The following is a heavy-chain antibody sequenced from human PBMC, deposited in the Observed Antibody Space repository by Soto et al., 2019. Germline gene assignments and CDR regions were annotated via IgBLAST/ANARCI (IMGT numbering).Heavy chain of an antibody. CDR3: ARDLGRPNRAFDI. J-gene: IGHJ3*02. D-gene: IGHD3-16*01. CDR2: IIPIFGTA. V-gene: IGHV1-69*13. Sequence: SVKVSCKASGGTFSSYAISWVRQAPGQGLEWMGGIIPIFGTANYAQKFQGRVTITADESTSTAYMELSSLRSEDTAVYYCARDLGRPNRAFDIWGQGTMVTVSS. CDR1: GGTFSSYA.